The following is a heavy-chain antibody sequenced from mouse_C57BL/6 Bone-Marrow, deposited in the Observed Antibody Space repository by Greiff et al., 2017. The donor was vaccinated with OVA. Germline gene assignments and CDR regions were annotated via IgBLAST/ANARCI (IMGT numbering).Heavy chain of an antibody. J-gene: IGHJ3*01. V-gene: IGHV5-6*01. Sequence: VQLKESGGDLVKPGGSLKLSCAASGFTFSSYGMSWVRQTPDKRLEWVATISSGGSYTYYPDSVKGRFTISRDNAKNTLYLQMSSLKSEDTAMYYCARDYSIFAYWGQGTLVTVSA. D-gene: IGHD2-5*01. CDR1: GFTFSSYG. CDR3: ARDYSIFAY. CDR2: ISSGGSYT.